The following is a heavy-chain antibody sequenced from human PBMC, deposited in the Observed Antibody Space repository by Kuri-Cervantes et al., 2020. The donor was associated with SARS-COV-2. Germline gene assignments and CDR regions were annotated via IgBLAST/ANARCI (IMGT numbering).Heavy chain of an antibody. CDR3: ARVYYDSSGYYEVRYFDY. CDR1: GGSISSYY. V-gene: IGHV4-59*01. D-gene: IGHD3-22*01. CDR2: IYYSGNT. J-gene: IGHJ4*02. Sequence: SETLSLTCTVSGGSISSYYWSWIRQPPGKGLEWIGYIYYSGNTNYNPSLKSRVTISVDTSKNQFSLKLSSVTAADTAVYYCARVYYDSSGYYEVRYFDYWGQGTLVTVSS.